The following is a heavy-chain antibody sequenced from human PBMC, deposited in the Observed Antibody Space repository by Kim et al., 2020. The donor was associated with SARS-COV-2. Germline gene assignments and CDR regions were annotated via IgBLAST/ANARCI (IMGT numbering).Heavy chain of an antibody. J-gene: IGHJ4*02. CDR3: ARYRGEFVFDY. D-gene: IGHD3-16*02. CDR2: N. Sequence: NAYSLSVKSLITINPDTSKNQFSLQLNSVTPEDTALYYCARYRGEFVFDYWGQGKLVTVSS. V-gene: IGHV6-1*01.